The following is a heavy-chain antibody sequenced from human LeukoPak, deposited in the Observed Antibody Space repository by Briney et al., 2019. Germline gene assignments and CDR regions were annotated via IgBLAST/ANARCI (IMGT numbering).Heavy chain of an antibody. V-gene: IGHV6-1*01. CDR1: GDSVSINSAA. Sequence: SQTLSLTCAISGDSVSINSAAWNWIRQSPSRGLELLGMTYYRSKWYNDYAVSVKSRITINPDTSKNQFSLQLNSVTAEDTAVYYCARTSVTGTKNFDSWGQGTLVTVSS. CDR3: ARTSVTGTKNFDS. D-gene: IGHD1-1*01. J-gene: IGHJ4*02. CDR2: TYYRSKWYN.